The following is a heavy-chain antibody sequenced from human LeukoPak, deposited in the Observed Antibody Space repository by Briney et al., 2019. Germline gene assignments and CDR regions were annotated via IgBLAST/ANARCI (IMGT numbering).Heavy chain of an antibody. Sequence: PGGSLRLSCAASGFTFSSYWMHWVRQAPGKGLVWVSRINSDGSSTSYADSVKGRFTISRDNAKNTLYLQMNSLRAEDTAVYYCARDWGDGYNYYYYGMDVWGQGTTVTVSS. CDR1: GFTFSSYW. CDR3: ARDWGDGYNYYYYGMDV. D-gene: IGHD5-24*01. CDR2: INSDGSST. J-gene: IGHJ6*02. V-gene: IGHV3-74*01.